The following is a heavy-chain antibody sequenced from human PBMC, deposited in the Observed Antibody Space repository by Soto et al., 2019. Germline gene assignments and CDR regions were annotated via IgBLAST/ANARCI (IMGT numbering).Heavy chain of an antibody. CDR3: ARWPYFDY. CDR1: GGSFSGYY. V-gene: IGHV4-34*01. Sequence: SETLSLTCAVYGGSFSGYYWSWIRQPPGKGLEWIGEINHSGSTNYNPSLKSRVTISVDTSKNQFSLKLSSVAAADTAVYYCARWPYFDYWGQGTLVTVSS. D-gene: IGHD5-12*01. CDR2: INHSGST. J-gene: IGHJ4*02.